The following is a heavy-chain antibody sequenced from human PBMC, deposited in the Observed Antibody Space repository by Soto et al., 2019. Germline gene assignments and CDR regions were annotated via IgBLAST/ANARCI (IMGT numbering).Heavy chain of an antibody. J-gene: IGHJ4*02. D-gene: IGHD3-10*01. CDR2: IYSGGST. CDR1: GFTVSSDY. V-gene: IGHV3-53*01. CDR3: ARHITMDPLLVY. Sequence: EVQLVESGGGLIQPGGSLRLSCAASGFTVSSDYMSWVRQAPGKGLEWVSVIYSGGSTYYADSVKGRFTISRDNSKNTLYLQMNSLRAEDTAVYYCARHITMDPLLVYWGQGTLVTVSS.